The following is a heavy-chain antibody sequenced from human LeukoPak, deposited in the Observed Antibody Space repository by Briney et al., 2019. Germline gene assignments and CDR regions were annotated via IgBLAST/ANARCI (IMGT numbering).Heavy chain of an antibody. Sequence: GGSLRLSCAASGLTFSRYWMNWVRQAPGKGLEWVAVISYDGSNKYYADSVKGRFTISRDNSKNTLYLQMNSLRAEDTAVYYCAKDLSYGGYAGDAFDIWGQGTMVTVSS. CDR3: AKDLSYGGYAGDAFDI. D-gene: IGHD4-17*01. CDR1: GLTFSRYW. V-gene: IGHV3-30*18. CDR2: ISYDGSNK. J-gene: IGHJ3*02.